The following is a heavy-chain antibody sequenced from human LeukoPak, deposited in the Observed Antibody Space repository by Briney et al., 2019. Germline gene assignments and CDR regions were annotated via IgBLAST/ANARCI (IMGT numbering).Heavy chain of an antibody. CDR2: IYHSGST. CDR3: ARSRVSSGYYYYYYGMDV. Sequence: SETLSLTCAVYGGSFSGYYWCWIRQPPGKGLEWIGEIYHSGSTNYNPSLKSRVTISVDTSKNQFSLKLSSVTAADTAVYYCARSRVSSGYYYYYYGMDVWGQGTTVTVSS. V-gene: IGHV4-34*01. D-gene: IGHD3-22*01. CDR1: GGSFSGYY. J-gene: IGHJ6*02.